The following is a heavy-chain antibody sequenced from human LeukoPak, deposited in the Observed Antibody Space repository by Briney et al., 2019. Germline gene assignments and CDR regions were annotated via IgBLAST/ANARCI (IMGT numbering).Heavy chain of an antibody. Sequence: GGSLRLSCAASGFTFSSYSMNWVRQAPGMGLVWVSRINTDGRTTSYADSVKGRFTISRDNAKNVLYLEVNSLRTDDTAVYYCARGGLEPVDYWGQGTLVTVSS. CDR1: GFTFSSYS. J-gene: IGHJ4*02. D-gene: IGHD5-24*01. V-gene: IGHV3-74*01. CDR3: ARGGLEPVDY. CDR2: INTDGRTT.